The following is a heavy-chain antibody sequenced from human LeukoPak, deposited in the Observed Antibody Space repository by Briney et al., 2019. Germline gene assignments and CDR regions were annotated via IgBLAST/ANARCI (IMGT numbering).Heavy chain of an antibody. Sequence: SVRVSCKASGGTFSSYAISWVRQAPGQGLEWMGGIIPIFGTANYAQKFQGRVTITGDESTSTAYMELSSLRSEYTAVYYGARDRGGLEWLLYRSGWFDPWGQGTLVTVSS. V-gene: IGHV1-69*01. CDR3: ARDRGGLEWLLYRSGWFDP. CDR1: GGTFSSYA. D-gene: IGHD3-3*01. J-gene: IGHJ5*02. CDR2: IIPIFGTA.